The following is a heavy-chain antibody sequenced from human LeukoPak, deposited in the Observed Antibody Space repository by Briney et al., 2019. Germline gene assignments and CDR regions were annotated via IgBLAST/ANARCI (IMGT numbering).Heavy chain of an antibody. D-gene: IGHD3-22*01. CDR3: AKGLSSGRSETLDY. CDR2: ISWNSGSI. Sequence: GGSLRLSCAASGFTFDDYAMHWVRQAPGKGLEWVSGISWNSGSIGYADSVKGRFTISRDNAKNSLYLQMNSLRAEDMALYYCAKGLSSGRSETLDYWGQGTLVTVSS. V-gene: IGHV3-9*03. J-gene: IGHJ4*02. CDR1: GFTFDDYA.